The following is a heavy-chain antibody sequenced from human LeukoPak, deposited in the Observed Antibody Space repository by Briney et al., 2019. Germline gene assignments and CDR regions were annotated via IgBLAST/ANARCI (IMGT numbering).Heavy chain of an antibody. Sequence: SETLSLTCTSSGGSISSYYWSWIRQPAGKGLEWIGRIYTSGGTNYNPSLKSRVIMSVDTSKNQFSLNLNSVTAADTAVYYCARGWGSSWYIDYWGQGTLVTVSS. CDR1: GGSISSYY. CDR2: IYTSGGT. V-gene: IGHV4-4*07. CDR3: ARGWGSSWYIDY. D-gene: IGHD6-13*01. J-gene: IGHJ4*02.